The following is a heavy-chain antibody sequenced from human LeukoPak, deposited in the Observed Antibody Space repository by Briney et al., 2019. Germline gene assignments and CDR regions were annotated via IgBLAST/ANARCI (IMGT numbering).Heavy chain of an antibody. V-gene: IGHV1-2*02. CDR1: GYSFTGYY. CDR3: ARGGLRVMVYRLYYMDV. CDR2: INPNSGDT. D-gene: IGHD2-8*01. J-gene: IGHJ6*03. Sequence: ASVKVSCKASGYSFTGYYVHWVRQAPGRGLEWMGWINPNSGDTKYAQKFQGRVTMTRDTSISTAYMELTRLRSDDTAVYYCARGGLRVMVYRLYYMDVWGKGTTVTVSS.